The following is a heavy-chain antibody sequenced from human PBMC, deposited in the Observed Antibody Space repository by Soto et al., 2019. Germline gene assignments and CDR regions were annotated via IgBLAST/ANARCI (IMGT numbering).Heavy chain of an antibody. CDR1: GFTFSSYD. D-gene: IGHD1-26*01. J-gene: IGHJ4*02. V-gene: IGHV3-23*01. Sequence: EVQLLEAGGVLVQPVGSLRLSCAASGFTFSSYDINWVSQAPGKGLEWVSGISGSAGTTYYADSVKGRFTISRDNSKDTVYLQMNSLRAEDTAVYYCAHERKSGSYWGGYYWGQGTPVTVSS. CDR3: AHERKSGSYWGGYY. CDR2: ISGSAGTT.